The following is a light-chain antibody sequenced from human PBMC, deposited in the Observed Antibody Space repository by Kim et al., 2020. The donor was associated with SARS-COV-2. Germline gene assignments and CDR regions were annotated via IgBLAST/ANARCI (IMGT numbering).Light chain of an antibody. CDR3: QAWDSSTKV. CDR2: QDN. V-gene: IGLV3-1*01. J-gene: IGLJ1*01. Sequence: SYELTQPPSVSVSPGQTASITCSGDKLGDKYACWYQQKPGQSPVLVIYQDNKRPSGIPERFSGSNSGNTATLTISGTQARDEADYYCQAWDSSTKVFGTG. CDR1: KLGDKY.